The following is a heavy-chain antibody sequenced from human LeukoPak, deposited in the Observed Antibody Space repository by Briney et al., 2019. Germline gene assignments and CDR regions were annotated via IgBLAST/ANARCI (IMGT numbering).Heavy chain of an antibody. CDR3: ARGRGYCSSTSCYTDY. D-gene: IGHD2-2*02. V-gene: IGHV3-21*01. CDR2: ISSSSSYT. Sequence: PGGSLRLSCAASGFTFSSYSMNWVRQAPGKGLEWVSSISSSSSYTYYADSVKGRFTISRDNAKNSLYLQMNSLRAEDTAAYYCARGRGYCSSTSCYTDYWGQGTLVTVSS. J-gene: IGHJ4*02. CDR1: GFTFSSYS.